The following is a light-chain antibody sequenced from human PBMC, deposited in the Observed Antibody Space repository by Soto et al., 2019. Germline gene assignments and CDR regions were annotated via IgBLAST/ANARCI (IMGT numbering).Light chain of an antibody. CDR1: QSVRSY. CDR3: QQRSNWPPSIT. CDR2: DAS. V-gene: IGKV3-11*01. J-gene: IGKJ5*01. Sequence: EIVLTQSPATLSLSPEERATLSCRASQSVRSYLAWYQQKPGQAPRLLIYDASNRATGIPARFSGSGSGTDFTLTISSLEPEDFAVYYCQQRSNWPPSITFGQGTRLEIK.